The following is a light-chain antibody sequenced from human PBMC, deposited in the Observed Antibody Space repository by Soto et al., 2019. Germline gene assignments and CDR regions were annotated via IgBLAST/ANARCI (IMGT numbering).Light chain of an antibody. V-gene: IGKV3-15*01. CDR3: QQYNNWPPT. CDR1: QSVRSN. J-gene: IGKJ1*01. Sequence: DIVVTQSPATLSVSPGERATLSCRASQSVRSNLAWYQQKPGQAPRLLIYGASTRATGIPARFSGSGSGTEFTLTISSLQSEDFAVYYCQQYNNWPPTVGQGTKMEIK. CDR2: GAS.